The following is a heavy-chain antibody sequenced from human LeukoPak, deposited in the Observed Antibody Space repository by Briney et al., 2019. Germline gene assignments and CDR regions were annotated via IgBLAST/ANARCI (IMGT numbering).Heavy chain of an antibody. V-gene: IGHV3-74*01. CDR2: INPDDKSA. CDR1: GFTFSKYW. Sequence: PGGSLRLSCAASGFTFSKYWLHWLRQAPGKGLVWVSRINPDDKSASYADSVKGRFTISRDNAKNSLFLQMNSLRAEDTAVYYCARVGSSSWYPDYWGQGTLVTVSS. D-gene: IGHD6-13*01. CDR3: ARVGSSSWYPDY. J-gene: IGHJ4*02.